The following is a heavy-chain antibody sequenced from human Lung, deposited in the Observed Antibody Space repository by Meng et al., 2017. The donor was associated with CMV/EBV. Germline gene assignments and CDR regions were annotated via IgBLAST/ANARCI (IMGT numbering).Heavy chain of an antibody. CDR1: VYTFTSYG. V-gene: IGHV1-8*01. CDR3: ARVFLSSYLAPFDS. Sequence: SVYTFTSYGIHWVRQATGQGLGWMGWMNLDSGNTGHAQKFQGRVAMTSNSSINTAYMELSSLKFDDTAVYYCARVFLSSYLAPFDSWGQGTLVTVSS. D-gene: IGHD6-13*01. J-gene: IGHJ4*02. CDR2: MNLDSGNT.